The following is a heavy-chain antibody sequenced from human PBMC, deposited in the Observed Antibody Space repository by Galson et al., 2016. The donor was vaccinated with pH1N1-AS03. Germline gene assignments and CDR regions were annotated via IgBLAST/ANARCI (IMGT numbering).Heavy chain of an antibody. V-gene: IGHV3-23*01. Sequence: SLRLSCAASGFTFNIYAMNWVRQAPGKGLQWVSGIGGIDSSTWYAESVKGRFTVSRDNYKNTVYLQMTSLRAEDTAIYYCARGSGSPHWFAPWGQETLVTSSA. D-gene: IGHD3-3*01. CDR3: ARGSGSPHWFAP. J-gene: IGHJ5*02. CDR1: GFTFNIYA. CDR2: IGGIDSST.